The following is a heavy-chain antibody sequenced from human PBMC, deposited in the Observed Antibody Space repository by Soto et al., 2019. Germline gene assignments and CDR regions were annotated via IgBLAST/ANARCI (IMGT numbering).Heavy chain of an antibody. CDR2: IYYSGST. J-gene: IGHJ3*02. Sequence: SETLSLTCTVSGGSISSGDYYWSWIRQPPGKGLEWIGYIYYSGSTYYNPSLKSRVTISVDTSKNQFSLKLSSVTAADTAVYYWARVPQWLWAAFDIWGQGTMVTVSS. D-gene: IGHD3-22*01. V-gene: IGHV4-30-4*01. CDR1: GGSISSGDYY. CDR3: ARVPQWLWAAFDI.